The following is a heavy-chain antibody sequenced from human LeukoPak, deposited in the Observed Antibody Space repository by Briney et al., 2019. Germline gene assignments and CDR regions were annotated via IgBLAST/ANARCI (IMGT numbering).Heavy chain of an antibody. CDR3: ARDRPGDGYFDY. V-gene: IGHV3-66*01. J-gene: IGHJ4*02. CDR1: GFTVSSND. CDR2: IYSGGNT. Sequence: GGSLRLSCAASGFTVSSNDMTWVRQTPGKGLEWVSIIYSGGNTYYADSVRGRFTISRDNSKNTLYLQMNSLRAEDTAVFYCARDRPGDGYFDYWGQGTLVSVSS. D-gene: IGHD3-10*01.